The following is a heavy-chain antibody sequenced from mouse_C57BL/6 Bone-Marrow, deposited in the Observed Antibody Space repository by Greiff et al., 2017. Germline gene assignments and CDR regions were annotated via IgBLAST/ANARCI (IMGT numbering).Heavy chain of an antibody. D-gene: IGHD4-1*01. CDR1: GYTFTSYW. Sequence: QVQLQQPGAELVKPGASVKLSCKASGYTFTSYWMHWVKQRPGQGLEWIGMIHPNSGSTNYNEKFKSKATLTVDKSSSTAYMQLSSLTSEDSAVYYCAIGKLAWVAYWGQGTLVTVSA. CDR3: AIGKLAWVAY. CDR2: IHPNSGST. V-gene: IGHV1-64*01. J-gene: IGHJ3*01.